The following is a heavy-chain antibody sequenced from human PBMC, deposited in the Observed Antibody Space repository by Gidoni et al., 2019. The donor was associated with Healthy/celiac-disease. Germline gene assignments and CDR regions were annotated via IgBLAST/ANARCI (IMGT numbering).Heavy chain of an antibody. D-gene: IGHD6-19*01. Sequence: EVQLLESGGGLVQPGGSRRLSCAASGFTFSSYAMSWVRPAPGKGLEWVSAISGGGGSTYYADSVKGRFTISRDNSKNTLYLQMNSLRAEDTAVYYCAKANSGWFSYFDYWGQGTLVTVSS. CDR2: ISGGGGST. V-gene: IGHV3-23*01. J-gene: IGHJ4*02. CDR1: GFTFSSYA. CDR3: AKANSGWFSYFDY.